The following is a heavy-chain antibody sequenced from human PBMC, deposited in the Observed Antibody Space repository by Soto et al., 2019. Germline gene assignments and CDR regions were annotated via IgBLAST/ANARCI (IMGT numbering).Heavy chain of an antibody. Sequence: GSLRLSCAASGFSFVNYAMNWVRQAPGKGLEWVSGLSGSGTSTYYADSVKGRFTISRDNSRDTLFLQMNSLTADDTAVYYCAKATTNGGWFNPFDSWGQGALVTVSS. CDR2: LSGSGTST. V-gene: IGHV3-23*01. CDR3: AKATTNGGWFNPFDS. D-gene: IGHD6-19*01. CDR1: GFSFVNYA. J-gene: IGHJ4*02.